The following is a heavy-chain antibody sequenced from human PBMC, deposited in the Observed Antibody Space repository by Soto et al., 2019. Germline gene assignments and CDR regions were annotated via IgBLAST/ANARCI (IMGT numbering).Heavy chain of an antibody. CDR3: ARMAPVQYCSSTSCFNWFDP. CDR1: GFTFSDYY. J-gene: IGHJ5*02. D-gene: IGHD2-2*01. CDR2: ISSSSSYT. V-gene: IGHV3-11*06. Sequence: GGSLRLSCAASGFTFSDYYMSWIRQAPGKGLEWVSYISSSSSYTNYADSVKGRFTISRDNAKNSLYLQMNSLRAEDTAVYYCARMAPVQYCSSTSCFNWFDPWGQGTLVTVSS.